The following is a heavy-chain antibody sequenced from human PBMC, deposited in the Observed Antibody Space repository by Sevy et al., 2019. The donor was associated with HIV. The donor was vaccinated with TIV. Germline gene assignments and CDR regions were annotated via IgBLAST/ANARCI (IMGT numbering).Heavy chain of an antibody. Sequence: GGSLRLSCEASGFTFSDYHMTWIRQAPGKGLEWVANISSRGSTEHYACSVKGRFTISRDNVKNSLYLQMDSLRGEDTAVDYGAREADYYFDSWGQGSLVTVSS. CDR3: AREADYYFDS. CDR2: ISSRGSTE. J-gene: IGHJ4*02. D-gene: IGHD2-21*02. V-gene: IGHV3-11*01. CDR1: GFTFSDYH.